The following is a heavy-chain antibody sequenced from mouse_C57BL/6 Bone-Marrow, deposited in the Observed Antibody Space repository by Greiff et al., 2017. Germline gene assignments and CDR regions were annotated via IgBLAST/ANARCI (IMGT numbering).Heavy chain of an antibody. CDR3: ATAYYGSSYNWYFDV. J-gene: IGHJ1*03. D-gene: IGHD1-1*01. Sequence: VQLQQSGPGLVQPSQSLSITCTVSGFSLTSYGVHWVRQSPGKGLEWLGVIWSGGSTDYNAAFISSLSISKDNSKSQVFFKMNSLQADDTAIYYCATAYYGSSYNWYFDVWGTGTTVIVSS. CDR2: IWSGGST. V-gene: IGHV2-2*01. CDR1: GFSLTSYG.